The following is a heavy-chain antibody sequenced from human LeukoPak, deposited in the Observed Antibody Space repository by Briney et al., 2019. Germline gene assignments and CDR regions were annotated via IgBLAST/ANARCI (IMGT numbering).Heavy chain of an antibody. CDR2: INQGGSET. J-gene: IGHJ4*02. Sequence: GGSLRLSCAASEFSFSDFWMGWVRQAPGKGLEWVANINQGGSETYYVDSVKGRFTISRDNAKKSLFLQMNSLGAEDTAVYYCTKGRSTHYWGQGTLVTVST. D-gene: IGHD2-2*01. V-gene: IGHV3-7*01. CDR3: TKGRSTHY. CDR1: EFSFSDFW.